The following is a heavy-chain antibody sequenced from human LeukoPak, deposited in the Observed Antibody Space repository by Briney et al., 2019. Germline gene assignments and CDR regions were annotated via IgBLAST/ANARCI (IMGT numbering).Heavy chain of an antibody. CDR3: ASELRFLEWLFDP. D-gene: IGHD3-3*01. V-gene: IGHV3-7*01. CDR2: IKQDGSEK. Sequence: PGGSLRLSCAASGFTFSSYWMSWVRQAPGKGLEWVANIKQDGSEKYYVDSVKGRFTTSRDNAKNSLYLQMNSLRAEDTAVYYCASELRFLEWLFDPWGQGTLVTVSS. CDR1: GFTFSSYW. J-gene: IGHJ5*02.